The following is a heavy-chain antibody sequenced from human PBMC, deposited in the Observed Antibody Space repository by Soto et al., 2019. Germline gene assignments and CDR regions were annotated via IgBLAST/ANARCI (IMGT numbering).Heavy chain of an antibody. CDR2: IWYDGSNK. Sequence: QVQLVESGGGVVQPGRSLRLSCAASGFTFSSYGMHWVRQASGKGLEWVAVIWYDGSNKYYADSVKGRFTISRDNSKNTLYLQMNSLRAEDTAVYYCARDFKGDYDILTGRGFDPWGQGTLVTVSS. CDR3: ARDFKGDYDILTGRGFDP. CDR1: GFTFSSYG. D-gene: IGHD3-9*01. J-gene: IGHJ5*02. V-gene: IGHV3-33*01.